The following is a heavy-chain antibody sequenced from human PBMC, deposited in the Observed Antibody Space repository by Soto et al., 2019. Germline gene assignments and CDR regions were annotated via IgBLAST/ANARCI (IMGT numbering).Heavy chain of an antibody. CDR3: ASPPQFSSSWYR. Sequence: GGSLRLSCAASGFTFSSYEMNWVRQAPGKGLEWVSYISSSGSTIYYADSVKGRFTISRDNAKNSLYLQMNSLRTEDTAVYYCASPPQFSSSWYRWGQGTLVTVSS. CDR2: ISSSGSTI. J-gene: IGHJ4*02. V-gene: IGHV3-48*03. D-gene: IGHD6-13*01. CDR1: GFTFSSYE.